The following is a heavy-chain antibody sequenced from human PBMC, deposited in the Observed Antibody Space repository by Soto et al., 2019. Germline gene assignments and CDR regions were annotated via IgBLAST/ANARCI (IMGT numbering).Heavy chain of an antibody. CDR3: ARKDKSGYFNWFDP. Sequence: PGESLKISCRTSGYRFTSYWIAWVRQMPGKGLEWMGIIFPSDSDTRYSPSFQGQVTISADRSTSTVFLQWASLKASDTAVYFCARKDKSGYFNWFDPSGQVPLVTVSS. J-gene: IGHJ5*02. CDR1: GYRFTSYW. D-gene: IGHD3-22*01. CDR2: IFPSDSDT. V-gene: IGHV5-51*01.